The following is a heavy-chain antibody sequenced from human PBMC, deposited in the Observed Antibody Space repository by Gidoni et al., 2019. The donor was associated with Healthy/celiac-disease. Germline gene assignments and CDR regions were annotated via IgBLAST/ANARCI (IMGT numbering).Heavy chain of an antibody. D-gene: IGHD6-13*01. CDR2: IYSGGST. Sequence: EVQLVESGGGLIQPGGSLRLSCAASWFTVSRNYMSWVRQAPGKGLEWVSGIYSGGSTYYADSVKGRFTISRDNSKNTLYLQMNSLRAEDTAVYYCARAWQQPRFDYWGQGTLVTVSS. CDR1: WFTVSRNY. J-gene: IGHJ4*02. V-gene: IGHV3-53*01. CDR3: ARAWQQPRFDY.